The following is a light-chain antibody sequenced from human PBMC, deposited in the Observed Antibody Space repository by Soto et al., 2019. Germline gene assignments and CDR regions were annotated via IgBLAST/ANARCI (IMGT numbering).Light chain of an antibody. CDR2: DAS. CDR3: QQSSNWPTAPGT. Sequence: EIVLTQSPATLSLSPGERATLSCRASQSVSSYLAWYQQKPGQAPRLLIDDASNSATGIPAKFSGSGSGTDVPLTISSLEPGDFAVYYCQQSSNWPTAPGTFGQGTKLEIK. V-gene: IGKV3-11*01. CDR1: QSVSSY. J-gene: IGKJ2*02.